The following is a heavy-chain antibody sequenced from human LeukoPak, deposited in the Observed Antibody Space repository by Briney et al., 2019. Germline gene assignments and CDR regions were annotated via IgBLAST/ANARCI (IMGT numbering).Heavy chain of an antibody. Sequence: PGGSLRLSCAASGFTFSGSAMHWVRQASGKGLEWVGRIRSKANSYATAYAASVKGRLTISRDDSKNTAYLQMNSLKTEDTAVYYCTSITAAAPFDYWGQGTLVTVSS. J-gene: IGHJ4*02. CDR2: IRSKANSYAT. D-gene: IGHD6-13*01. V-gene: IGHV3-73*01. CDR3: TSITAAAPFDY. CDR1: GFTFSGSA.